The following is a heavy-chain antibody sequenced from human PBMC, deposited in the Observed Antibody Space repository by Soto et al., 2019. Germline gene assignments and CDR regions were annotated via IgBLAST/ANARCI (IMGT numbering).Heavy chain of an antibody. J-gene: IGHJ6*02. Sequence: QVQLVQSGAEVKKPGASVKVSCKASGYTFTSYGISWVRQAPGQGLEWMGWISAYNGNTNYAQKLQGRVTMTTDTSTSTAYMELRSLRSDDTAVYYCARDTPDYGDYQILYYYGMDVWGQGTTVTVSS. V-gene: IGHV1-18*04. CDR2: ISAYNGNT. D-gene: IGHD4-17*01. CDR3: ARDTPDYGDYQILYYYGMDV. CDR1: GYTFTSYG.